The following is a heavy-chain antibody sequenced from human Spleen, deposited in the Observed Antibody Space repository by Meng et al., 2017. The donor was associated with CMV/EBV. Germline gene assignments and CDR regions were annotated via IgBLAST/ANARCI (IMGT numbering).Heavy chain of an antibody. CDR2: INHSGST. CDR1: GGSFSGYY. J-gene: IGHJ6*02. Sequence: GSLRLSCAVYGGSFSGYYWSWIRQPPGKGLEWIGEINHSGSTNYNPSLKSRVTISVDTSKSQFSLKLSSVTAADTAVYYCARRRYYDFWSGYFYYGMDVWGQGTTVTVS. V-gene: IGHV4-34*01. CDR3: ARRRYYDFWSGYFYYGMDV. D-gene: IGHD3-3*01.